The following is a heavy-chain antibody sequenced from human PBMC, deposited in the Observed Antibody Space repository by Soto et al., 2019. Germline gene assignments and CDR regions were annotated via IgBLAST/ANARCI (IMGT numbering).Heavy chain of an antibody. CDR1: GFTFSSYS. CDR3: ASWDLNQKGPLFVFDI. Sequence: EVQLVESGGGLVKPGGSLRLSCAASGFTFSSYSMNWVRQAPGKGLEWVSSISSSSSYIYYADSVKGRFTISRDNAKNSLYLQMNSLRAEDTAVYYCASWDLNQKGPLFVFDIWGQGTMVTVSS. D-gene: IGHD1-26*01. V-gene: IGHV3-21*01. J-gene: IGHJ3*02. CDR2: ISSSSSYI.